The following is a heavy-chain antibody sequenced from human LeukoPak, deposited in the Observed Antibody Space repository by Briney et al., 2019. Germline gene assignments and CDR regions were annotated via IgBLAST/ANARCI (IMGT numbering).Heavy chain of an antibody. CDR2: ICPTGSDR. J-gene: IGHJ4*02. CDR3: ATETNGRHYDY. CDR1: GLTFSTSG. D-gene: IGHD1-14*01. Sequence: PGGSLRLSCTASGLTFSTSGFNWVRQAPGKGLEGVASICPTGSDRYHADAIKGRFTISRDNANNFLYLQMNSLRAEDTAVYYCATETNGRHYDYWGQGTLLTVSS. V-gene: IGHV3-21*06.